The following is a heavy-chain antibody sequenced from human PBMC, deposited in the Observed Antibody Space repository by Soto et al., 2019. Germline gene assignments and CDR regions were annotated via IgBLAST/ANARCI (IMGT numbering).Heavy chain of an antibody. J-gene: IGHJ4*02. CDR2: ILPVSAPP. Sequence: SLKLSCKGSGGTINNYASNWVRQAPGQGLEWMGGILPVSAPPDYAQKFQGRVSITADHSTSTVYMELSRLKSDDTAVYFCATDSNYDVSNSFWGQGTLVTVS. V-gene: IGHV1-69*13. D-gene: IGHD3-3*01. CDR1: GGTINNYA. CDR3: ATDSNYDVSNSF.